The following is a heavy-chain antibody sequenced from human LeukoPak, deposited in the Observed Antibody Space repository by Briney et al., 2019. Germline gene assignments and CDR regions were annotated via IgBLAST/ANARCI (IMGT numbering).Heavy chain of an antibody. CDR2: ITTSGEST. Sequence: GGSLRLSCEATGFTFSNFAMSWVRQTPGKGLEWVSSITTSGESTYYADSVKGRFTISRDNSGSTLYLQMNSLRTEDSAVYYCAKRLSRGYYGKLFFDYWDQAALVTVSS. D-gene: IGHD3-10*01. CDR1: GFTFSNFA. CDR3: AKRLSRGYYGKLFFDY. J-gene: IGHJ4*02. V-gene: IGHV3-23*01.